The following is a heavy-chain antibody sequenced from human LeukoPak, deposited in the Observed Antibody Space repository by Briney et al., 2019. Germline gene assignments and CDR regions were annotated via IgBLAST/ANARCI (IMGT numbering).Heavy chain of an antibody. V-gene: IGHV6-1*01. CDR1: GDSVSSNSAV. J-gene: IGHJ6*02. CDR3: ARAGGVPGDQDYYYYGMDV. D-gene: IGHD6-19*01. CDR2: TYYTSKWYN. Sequence: SQTLSLTCAISGDSVSSNSAVWNWIRQSPSGGLEWLGGTYYTSKWYNDYAVSVKSRITINPDTSKNQFSLQLNSVTPEDTAVYYCARAGGVPGDQDYYYYGMDVWGQGTTVTVSS.